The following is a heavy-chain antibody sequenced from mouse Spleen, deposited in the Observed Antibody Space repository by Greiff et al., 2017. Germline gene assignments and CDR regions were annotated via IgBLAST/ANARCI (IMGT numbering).Heavy chain of an antibody. J-gene: IGHJ2*01. V-gene: IGHV5-16*01. Sequence: EVKLVESEGGLVQPGSSMKLSCTASGFTFSDYYMAWVRQVPEKGLEWVANISYDGSSTYYLDSLKSRFIISRDNAKNILYLQMSSLKSEDTATYYCARDREGSHFDYWGQGTTLTVSS. CDR1: GFTFSDYY. CDR3: ARDREGSHFDY. CDR2: ISYDGSST.